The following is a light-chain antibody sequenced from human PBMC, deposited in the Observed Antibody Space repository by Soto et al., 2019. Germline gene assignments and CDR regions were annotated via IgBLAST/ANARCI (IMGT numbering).Light chain of an antibody. CDR2: DVS. V-gene: IGLV2-14*01. CDR1: SSDVGGYNY. CDR3: SSYTSSSPYV. Sequence: HSVLTKLASVSGAPGHARPISCTGTSSDVGGYNYVSWYQQHPGKAPKLMIYDVSNRPSGVSNRFSGSKSGNTASLTISGLQAEDEADYYCSSYTSSSPYVVGTGTTVTVL. J-gene: IGLJ1*01.